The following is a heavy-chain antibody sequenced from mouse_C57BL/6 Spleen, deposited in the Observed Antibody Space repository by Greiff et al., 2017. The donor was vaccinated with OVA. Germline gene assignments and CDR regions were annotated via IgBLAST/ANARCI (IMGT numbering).Heavy chain of an antibody. J-gene: IGHJ4*01. CDR1: GFTFSSYA. V-gene: IGHV5-9-1*02. D-gene: IGHD1-1*01. CDR3: TRDRPPYYYGSSYLSMDY. Sequence: EVKLVESGEGLVKPGGSLKLSCAASGFTFSSYAMSWVRQTPEKRLELVAYISSGGDYIYYADTVKGRFTISRDNARNTLYLQMSSLKSEDTAMYYCTRDRPPYYYGSSYLSMDYWGQGTSVTVSS. CDR2: ISSGGDYI.